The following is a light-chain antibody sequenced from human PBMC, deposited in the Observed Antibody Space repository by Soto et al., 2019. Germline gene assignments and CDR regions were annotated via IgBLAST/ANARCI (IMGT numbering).Light chain of an antibody. V-gene: IGLV2-14*03. CDR2: DVT. J-gene: IGLJ2*01. Sequence: QSALTQPASVSGSPGQSITISCTGASSGAYDYVSWYQQHPGTAPKLLIFDVTNRPSGVSSRFSGSKSGNTVSLTISGLQTEDEADYYCSSYTSGTKVVFGGGTQLTVL. CDR3: SSYTSGTKVV. CDR1: SSGAYDY.